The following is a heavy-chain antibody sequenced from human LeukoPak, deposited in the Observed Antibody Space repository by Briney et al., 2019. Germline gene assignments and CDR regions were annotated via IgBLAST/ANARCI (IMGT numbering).Heavy chain of an antibody. CDR2: IYYSGST. J-gene: IGHJ6*03. D-gene: IGHD3-10*01. V-gene: IGHV4-39*01. Sequence: SETPSLTCTVSSGSISSSSYYWGWIRQPPGKGLEWIGSIYYSGSTYYNPSLKSRVTISVDTSKNQFSLKLSSVTAADTAVYYCARQSGYYGSGMDDYYYMDVWGKGTTVTVSS. CDR1: SGSISSSSYY. CDR3: ARQSGYYGSGMDDYYYMDV.